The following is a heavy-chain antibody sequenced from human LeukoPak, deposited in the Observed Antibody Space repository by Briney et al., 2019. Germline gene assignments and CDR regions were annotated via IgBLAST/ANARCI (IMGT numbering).Heavy chain of an antibody. Sequence: ASVTVSCNASGYTFTSYGISWMRLAPGPGLEWMGWISAYNGNTNYAQKLQGRVTMTTDKSTSKAYTELRSLRSDDTAVYYCARGGAVGAKGDYWGQGTLVTVSS. D-gene: IGHD1-26*01. CDR1: GYTFTSYG. V-gene: IGHV1-18*01. J-gene: IGHJ4*02. CDR2: ISAYNGNT. CDR3: ARGGAVGAKGDY.